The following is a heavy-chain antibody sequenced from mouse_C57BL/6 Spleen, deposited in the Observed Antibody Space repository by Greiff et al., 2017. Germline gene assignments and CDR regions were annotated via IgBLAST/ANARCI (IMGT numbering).Heavy chain of an antibody. V-gene: IGHV2-6*01. D-gene: IGHD2-4*01. J-gene: IGHJ3*01. CDR3: ASRGDYGAWYAY. CDR2: IWGVGST. Sequence: VKVVESGPGLVAPSQSLSITCTVSGFSLTSYGVDWVRQSPGKGLEWLGVIWGVGSTNYNSAIKSRLSISKDNSKSHVFLKMNSLQTDDTAMYXCASRGDYGAWYAYWGQGTLGTVSA. CDR1: GFSLTSYG.